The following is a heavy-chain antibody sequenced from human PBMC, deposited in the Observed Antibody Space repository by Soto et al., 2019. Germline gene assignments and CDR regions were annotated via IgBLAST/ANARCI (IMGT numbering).Heavy chain of an antibody. V-gene: IGHV1-69*13. CDR2: IIPIFGTA. D-gene: IGHD5-18*01. CDR1: GGTFSSYA. J-gene: IGHJ6*02. Sequence: SVKVSCKASGGTFSSYAISWVRQAPGQGLEWMGGIIPIFGTANYAQKFQGRVTITADESTSTAYMELSSLRSEDTAVYYCARDWGYSGGGAGYYDGMDVWGQGTTVTVSS. CDR3: ARDWGYSGGGAGYYDGMDV.